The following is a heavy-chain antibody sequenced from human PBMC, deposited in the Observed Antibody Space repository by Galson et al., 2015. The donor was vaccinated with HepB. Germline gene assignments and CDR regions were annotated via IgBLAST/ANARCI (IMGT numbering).Heavy chain of an antibody. CDR2: IDPSDSYT. CDR3: ARAADDSSGKSYFDY. D-gene: IGHD3-22*01. V-gene: IGHV5-10-1*01. J-gene: IGHJ4*02. CDR1: GYSFTSYW. Sequence: QSGAEVKKPGESLRISCKGSGYSFTSYWISWVRQMPGKGLEWMGRIDPSDSYTNYSPSFQGHVTISADKSISTAYLQWSSLKASDTAMYYCARAADDSSGKSYFDYWGQGTLVTVSS.